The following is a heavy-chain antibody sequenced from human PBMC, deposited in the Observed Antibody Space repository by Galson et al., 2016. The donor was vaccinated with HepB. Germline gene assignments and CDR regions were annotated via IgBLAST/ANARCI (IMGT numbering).Heavy chain of an antibody. D-gene: IGHD3-16*01. CDR3: AKVGWEVSFIFPFDY. CDR1: GFTFSSYA. Sequence: SLRLSCAASGFTFSSYAMSWVRQAPGKGLEWVSSISHSAGSTSYADSVKGRFTISRDNSKNTLYLQMNSLRAEDTAVYYCAKVGWEVSFIFPFDYWGQGTMVTVSS. V-gene: IGHV3-23*01. CDR2: ISHSAGST. J-gene: IGHJ4*03.